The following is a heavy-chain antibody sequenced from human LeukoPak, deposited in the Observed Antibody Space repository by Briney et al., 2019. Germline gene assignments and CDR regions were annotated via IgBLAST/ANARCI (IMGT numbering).Heavy chain of an antibody. CDR3: ARPPSTLPAVIPDY. CDR2: IRSKSYGGTT. J-gene: IGHJ4*02. Sequence: GGSLRLSCAASGFTFSSYSMNWVRQAPGKGLEWVGFIRSKSYGGTTEYAASVKDRFTISRDDSKSVTYLQMNSLKTEDTAVYYCARPPSTLPAVIPDYWGQGTLVTVSS. CDR1: GFTFSSYS. D-gene: IGHD2-2*01. V-gene: IGHV3-49*04.